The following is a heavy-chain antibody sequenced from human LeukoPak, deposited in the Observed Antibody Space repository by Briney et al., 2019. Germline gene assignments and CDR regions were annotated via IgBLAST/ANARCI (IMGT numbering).Heavy chain of an antibody. CDR2: IYYSGGT. J-gene: IGHJ4*02. V-gene: IGHV4-59*02. Sequence: PSETLSLTCPVSGGSVSSHYWSWIRQPPGKGLEWIGYIYYSGGTNYNPSLKSRVTISLDTSKNQFSLKLSSVTAADTAVYYCARGGGNEFDYWGQGTLVAVSS. CDR1: GGSVSSHY. D-gene: IGHD4-23*01. CDR3: ARGGGNEFDY.